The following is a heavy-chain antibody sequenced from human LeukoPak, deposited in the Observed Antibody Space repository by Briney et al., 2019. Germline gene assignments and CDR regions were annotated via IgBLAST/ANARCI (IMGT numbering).Heavy chain of an antibody. J-gene: IGHJ4*02. Sequence: ASVKVSCTASGYTFTSYLIHWARQAPGQGLQWMGLINPSGGTKTYAQKFEGRVSMTTDTSTSTVYMELTSLRSEDTALYYCARGGRLALYYFDYWGQGTRVTVSS. CDR1: GYTFTSYL. D-gene: IGHD3-3*02. V-gene: IGHV1-46*01. CDR3: ARGGRLALYYFDY. CDR2: INPSGGTK.